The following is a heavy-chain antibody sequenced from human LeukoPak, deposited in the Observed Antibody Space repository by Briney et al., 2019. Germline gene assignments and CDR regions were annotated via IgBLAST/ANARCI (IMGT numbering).Heavy chain of an antibody. CDR1: GFTFSSYW. CDR2: INTDGSSI. Sequence: GGSLRLSCAASGFTFSSYWMHWVRQAPGKGLEWLSRINTDGSSITYADSVKGRFTVSRDNAKYTLYLQMNSLRAEDTAVYYCAREATGNDAFDIWGQGTMVTVSS. D-gene: IGHD1-26*01. CDR3: AREATGNDAFDI. J-gene: IGHJ3*02. V-gene: IGHV3-74*01.